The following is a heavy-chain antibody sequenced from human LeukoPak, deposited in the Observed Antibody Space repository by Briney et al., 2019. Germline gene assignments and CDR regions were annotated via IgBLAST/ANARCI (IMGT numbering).Heavy chain of an antibody. CDR2: ISFDASGQ. Sequence: GGSLRLSCAASGFTFSDYTMHWVRQAPGKGLEWVALISFDASGQYYADSVKGRFTISRDNSKNTLFLQMNSLRAEDTAVYYCARDSLYSGYDFDFWGQGTLVTLSS. D-gene: IGHD5-12*01. V-gene: IGHV3-30*04. CDR1: GFTFSDYT. J-gene: IGHJ4*02. CDR3: ARDSLYSGYDFDF.